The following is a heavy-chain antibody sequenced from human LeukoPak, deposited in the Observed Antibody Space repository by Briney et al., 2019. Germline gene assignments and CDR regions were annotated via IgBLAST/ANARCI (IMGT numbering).Heavy chain of an antibody. J-gene: IGHJ6*02. CDR2: IWYDGSNQ. CDR1: GFPFSSYS. CDR3: ARAYYDFWSGYHDGMDV. V-gene: IGHV3-33*01. Sequence: GGSLRLSCAASGFPFSSYSMYWVRQAPGKGLEWVAFIWYDGSNQHYADSVKGRFTVSRDHSRNTLYLQMNSLRAEDTAVYYCARAYYDFWSGYHDGMDVWGQGTTVTVSS. D-gene: IGHD3-3*01.